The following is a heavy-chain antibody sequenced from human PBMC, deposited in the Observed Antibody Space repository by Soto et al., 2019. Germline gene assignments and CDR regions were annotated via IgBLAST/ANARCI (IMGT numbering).Heavy chain of an antibody. D-gene: IGHD2-15*01. V-gene: IGHV1-69*12. Sequence: QVQLVQSGAEVKKPGSSVKVSCKASGCTFSSYAISWVRQAPGLGLEWVGGIIHIFGTANYAQKFQGRVTITADESTSTAYMELSSLRSEDTDVYYCARGIYSEDAFDIWGQGTMVTVSS. J-gene: IGHJ3*02. CDR1: GCTFSSYA. CDR2: IIHIFGTA. CDR3: ARGIYSEDAFDI.